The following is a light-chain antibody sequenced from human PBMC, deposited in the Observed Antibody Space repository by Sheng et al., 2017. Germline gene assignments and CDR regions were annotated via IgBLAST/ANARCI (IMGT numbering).Light chain of an antibody. J-gene: IGKJ2*01. Sequence: DIVMTQSPDSLAVSLGDRATINCKASQSVFYSSNNKNFLAWYQHKPGQPPKLLIYWASTRESGVPDRFTGSGSGTDFTLTINNLQAEDVAVYYCQQYFDTPYTFGQGSRLEI. CDR2: WAS. CDR3: QQYFDTPYT. V-gene: IGKV4-1*01. CDR1: QSVFYSSNNKNF.